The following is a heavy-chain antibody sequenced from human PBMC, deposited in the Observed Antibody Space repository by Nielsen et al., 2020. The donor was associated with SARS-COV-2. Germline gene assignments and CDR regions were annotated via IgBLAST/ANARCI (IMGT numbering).Heavy chain of an antibody. V-gene: IGHV4-59*01. CDR2: IYYSGST. Sequence: SETLSLTCTVSGGSISSYYWSWIRQPPGKGLEWIGYIYYSGSTNYNPSLKSRVTISVDTSKNQFSLKLSSATAADTAVYYCARDECGGDCYSNWFDPWGQGTLVTVSS. CDR1: GGSISSYY. D-gene: IGHD2-21*02. CDR3: ARDECGGDCYSNWFDP. J-gene: IGHJ5*02.